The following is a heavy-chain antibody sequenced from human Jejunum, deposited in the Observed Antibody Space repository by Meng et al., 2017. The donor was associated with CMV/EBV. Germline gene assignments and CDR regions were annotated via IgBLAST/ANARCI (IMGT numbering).Heavy chain of an antibody. J-gene: IGHJ6*02. D-gene: IGHD3-22*01. CDR3: ARSNFYDIRGKNYFKYYGMDV. Sequence: ITWVRQAPVQGLEWMGGLIPKPRTSSIEHKVQDRVPVTTYVSRNTVYMELSSLRSKDTAVYYCARSNFYDIRGKNYFKYYGMDVWGQGTTVTVSS. V-gene: IGHV1-69*16. CDR2: LIPKPRTS.